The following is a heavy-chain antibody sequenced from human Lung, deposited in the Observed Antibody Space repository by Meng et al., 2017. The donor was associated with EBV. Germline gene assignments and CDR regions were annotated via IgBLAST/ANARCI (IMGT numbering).Heavy chain of an antibody. CDR1: GWSFSGSFGGYF. D-gene: IGHD1-26*01. Sequence: TLALTCAGFGWSFSGSFGGYFGSALRQAPGKGLEWIGEINDSGSTDYNPSLKIRLTISVDRSKSQFSLELRSVTAADTAVYYCARSTFDYWGQGTLVTVSS. CDR3: ARSTFDY. J-gene: IGHJ4*02. V-gene: IGHV4-34*01. CDR2: INDSGST.